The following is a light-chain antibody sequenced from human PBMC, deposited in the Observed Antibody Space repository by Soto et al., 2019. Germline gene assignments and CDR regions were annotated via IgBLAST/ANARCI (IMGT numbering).Light chain of an antibody. CDR1: QSISSY. CDR3: QQSYNTPHT. J-gene: IGKJ2*01. V-gene: IGKV1-39*01. CDR2: AAS. Sequence: IQMTQSPSSLSASVGDRVTITCRASQSISSYLNWYQQKPGKAPKLLIYAASSLQSGVSSRFSGSGSGTDFTLTISSLQPEDFTTYSCQQSYNTPHTFGQGTKLRIK.